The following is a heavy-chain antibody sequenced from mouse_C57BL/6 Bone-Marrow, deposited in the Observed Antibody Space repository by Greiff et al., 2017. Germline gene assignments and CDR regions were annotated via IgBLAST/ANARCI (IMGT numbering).Heavy chain of an antibody. V-gene: IGHV1-20*01. Sequence: EVQLQQSGPELVKPGDSVKISCKASGYSFTGYFMNWVMQSHGKSLEWIGRINPYNGDTFYNQKFKGKATLTVDKSSSTAHMELRSLTSEDSAVYYCANYYGSSPWFAYWGQGTLVTVSA. J-gene: IGHJ3*01. D-gene: IGHD1-1*01. CDR3: ANYYGSSPWFAY. CDR2: INPYNGDT. CDR1: GYSFTGYF.